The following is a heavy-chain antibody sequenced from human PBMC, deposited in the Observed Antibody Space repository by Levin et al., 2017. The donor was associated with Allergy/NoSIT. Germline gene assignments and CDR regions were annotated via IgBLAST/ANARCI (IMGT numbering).Heavy chain of an antibody. J-gene: IGHJ5*02. CDR2: IYDRGSA. D-gene: IGHD2-15*01. CDR1: GGSISSGGDY. V-gene: IGHV4-31*03. Sequence: PSETLSLTCTVSGGSISSGGDYWTWIRQHPGKGLEWIGHIYDRGSASYNPSLRSRVTISIDTSKTQFFLKLNSVTAAETAIYYCARLRVGAGTVCTKGRWWFDTWGQGTLVTVSS. CDR3: ARLRVGAGTVCTKGRWWFDT.